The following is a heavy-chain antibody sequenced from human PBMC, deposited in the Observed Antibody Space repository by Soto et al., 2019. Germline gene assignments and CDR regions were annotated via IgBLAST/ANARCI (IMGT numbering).Heavy chain of an antibody. D-gene: IGHD6-13*01. CDR1: ELTLGSYS. J-gene: IGHJ4*02. Sequence: GGPLDLSCAASELTLGSYSMNWAGQAPGKGLEWVSSISSSSSYIYYADSVKGRFTISRDNAKNSLYLQMNSLRAEDTAVYYCARVVSIAGVIDYWGQGTLVTVSS. CDR3: ARVVSIAGVIDY. CDR2: ISSSSSYI. V-gene: IGHV3-21*01.